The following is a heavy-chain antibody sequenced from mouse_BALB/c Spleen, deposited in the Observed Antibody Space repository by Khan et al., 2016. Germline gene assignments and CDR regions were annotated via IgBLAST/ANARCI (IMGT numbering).Heavy chain of an antibody. CDR2: IRSKSNNYAT. D-gene: IGHD2-3*01. J-gene: IGHJ4*01. Sequence: EVQLVESGGGLVQPKGSLKLSCAASGFTFNTYAMNWVRQAPGKGLEWVARIRSKSNNYATYYADSVKDRFTISRDDSQSMLYLQMNNLKTEDTAMYYCVRQGYDGYSRAMDYWGQGTSVTVS. V-gene: IGHV10-1*02. CDR1: GFTFNTYA. CDR3: VRQGYDGYSRAMDY.